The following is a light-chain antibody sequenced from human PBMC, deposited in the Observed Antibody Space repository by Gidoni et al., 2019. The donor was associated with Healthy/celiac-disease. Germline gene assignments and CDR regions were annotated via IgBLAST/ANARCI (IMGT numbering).Light chain of an antibody. CDR3: QQRSNWPPRLT. CDR2: DAS. J-gene: IGKJ4*01. Sequence: EIVLTQYPATLSLSPGERATLSCRASQSVSSYLAWYQQKPGQAPRLLIYDASNRATGIPARFSGSGSGTDFPLTLRILEPEDFAVYFCQQRSNWPPRLTFGGGTKVEIK. V-gene: IGKV3-11*01. CDR1: QSVSSY.